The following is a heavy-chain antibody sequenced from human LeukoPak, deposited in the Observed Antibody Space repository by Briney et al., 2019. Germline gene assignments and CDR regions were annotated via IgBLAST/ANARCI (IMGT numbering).Heavy chain of an antibody. V-gene: IGHV3-11*04. CDR2: ISSSGSTI. CDR1: GFTFSDYY. Sequence: PGGSLRLSCAASGFTFSDYYMSWIRQAPGKGLEWVSYISSSGSTIYYADSVKGRFTISRDNAKNSLFLQMNGLRAEDTAVYFCAKSTRAVMAMMDVWGKGTTVTVSS. CDR3: AKSTRAVMAMMDV. J-gene: IGHJ6*04. D-gene: IGHD3-16*01.